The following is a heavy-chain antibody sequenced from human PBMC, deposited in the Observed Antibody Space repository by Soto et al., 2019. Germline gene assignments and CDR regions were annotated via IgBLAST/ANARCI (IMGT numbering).Heavy chain of an antibody. V-gene: IGHV1-46*01. CDR3: ARVFRGRFLEWSSEPDNWFDH. J-gene: IGHJ5*02. CDR2: INPSGGST. D-gene: IGHD3-3*01. CDR1: GYTFTSYY. Sequence: QVQLVQSGAEVKKPGASVKVSCKASGYTFTSYYMHWVRQAPGQGLEWMGIINPSGGSTSYAQKCQGSVTMTRDTSTSTVYMELSSLRSEDTAVYYCARVFRGRFLEWSSEPDNWFDHWGQGTLVTVSS.